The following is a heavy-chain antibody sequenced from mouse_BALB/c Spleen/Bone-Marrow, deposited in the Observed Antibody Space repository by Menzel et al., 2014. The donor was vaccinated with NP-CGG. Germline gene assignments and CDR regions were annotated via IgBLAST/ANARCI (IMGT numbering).Heavy chain of an antibody. V-gene: IGHV1S56*01. CDR1: GYTFTSYY. D-gene: IGHD1-1*01. Sequence: QVQLKESGPELVKPGASVRISCRASGYTFTSYYIHWVKHRPGQGLEWIGWIYPGNVNTKYNEKFKGKATLTADKSSSTAYMPLSSLTSEDSAVYFRARFYYGSSYAMEYWGQGTSVTVSS. CDR3: ARFYYGSSYAMEY. CDR2: IYPGNVNT. J-gene: IGHJ4*01.